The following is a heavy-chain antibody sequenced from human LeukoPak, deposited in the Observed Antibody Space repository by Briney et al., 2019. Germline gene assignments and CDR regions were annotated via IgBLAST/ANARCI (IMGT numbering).Heavy chain of an antibody. J-gene: IGHJ6*03. CDR1: GGSISSYF. D-gene: IGHD1-20*01. V-gene: IGHV4-59*12. CDR3: AREDNWNYYYYMDV. CDR2: ISYSGST. Sequence: SETLSLTCTVSGGSISSYFWNWIRQPPGKGLEWIGYISYSGSTNYNPSLKSRVTISVDTSKNQFSLKLSSVTAADTAVYYCAREDNWNYYYYMDVWGKGTTVTVSS.